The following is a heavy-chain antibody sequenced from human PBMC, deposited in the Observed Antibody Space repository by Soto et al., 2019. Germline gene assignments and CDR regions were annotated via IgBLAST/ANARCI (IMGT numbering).Heavy chain of an antibody. D-gene: IGHD6-19*01. Sequence: PSETLSLTCTVSGGSVSSGSYYWSWIRQPPGKGLEWIGYIYYSGSTNYNPSLKSRVTISVDTSKNQFSLKLSSVTAADTAVYYCAREAGSGIAVAGTYYYYGMDVWGQGTTVTVSS. V-gene: IGHV4-61*01. CDR1: GGSVSSGSYY. CDR2: IYYSGST. J-gene: IGHJ6*02. CDR3: AREAGSGIAVAGTYYYYGMDV.